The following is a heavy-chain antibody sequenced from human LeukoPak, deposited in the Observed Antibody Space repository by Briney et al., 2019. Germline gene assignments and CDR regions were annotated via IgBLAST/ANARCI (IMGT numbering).Heavy chain of an antibody. D-gene: IGHD5-18*01. V-gene: IGHV4-30-4*08. CDR2: IYYSGST. Sequence: SQTLSLTCTVSGGSISSGDYYWSWIRQPPGKGLEWIGCIYYSGSTYYNPSLKSRVTISVDTSKNQFSLKLSSVTAADTAVYYCARAALQLWLHPDYWGQGTLVTVSS. CDR3: ARAALQLWLHPDY. J-gene: IGHJ4*02. CDR1: GGSISSGDYY.